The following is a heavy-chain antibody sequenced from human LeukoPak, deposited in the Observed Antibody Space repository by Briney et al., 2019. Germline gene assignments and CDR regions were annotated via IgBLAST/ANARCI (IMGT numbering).Heavy chain of an antibody. J-gene: IGHJ4*02. D-gene: IGHD5-24*01. V-gene: IGHV1-46*01. CDR3: ARDQEMATISLQWSYFDY. Sequence: ASVKVSCKASGYTFTSYYMHWMRQAPGQGLEWMGIINPSGGSTSYAQKFQGRVTMTRDTSTSTVYMELSNLRSEDTAVYYCARDQEMATISLQWSYFDYWGQGTLVTVSS. CDR2: INPSGGST. CDR1: GYTFTSYY.